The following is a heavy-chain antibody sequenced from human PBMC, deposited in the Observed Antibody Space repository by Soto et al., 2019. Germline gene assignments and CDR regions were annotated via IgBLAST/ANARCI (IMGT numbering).Heavy chain of an antibody. J-gene: IGHJ4*02. CDR1: GYSFFSYY. CDR3: ARGGATLFGVIDS. CDR2: FLASGGNT. V-gene: IGHV1-46*01. Sequence: ASVKVSCKASGYSFFSYYIHWVLRAPGQGLEWMGRFLASGGNTDYAQRFRGRISMTRDTSTTNTVSLELTSLTSDDTAVYYCARGGATLFGVIDSWGQGTRVTVSS. D-gene: IGHD3-3*01.